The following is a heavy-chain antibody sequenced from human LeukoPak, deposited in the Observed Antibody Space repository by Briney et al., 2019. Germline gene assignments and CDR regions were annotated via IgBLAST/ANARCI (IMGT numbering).Heavy chain of an antibody. CDR2: IRSKTNSYAT. J-gene: IGHJ3*02. V-gene: IGHV3-73*01. D-gene: IGHD3-9*01. Sequence: GGSLRLSCAASGFTFSGSALHWVRQASGKGLEWVGRIRSKTNSYATAYAASVKGRFTISRDDSKNTAYLQMNSLKTEDTAVYYCTRYILTGSKVPPDAFDIWGQGTMVTVSS. CDR3: TRYILTGSKVPPDAFDI. CDR1: GFTFSGSA.